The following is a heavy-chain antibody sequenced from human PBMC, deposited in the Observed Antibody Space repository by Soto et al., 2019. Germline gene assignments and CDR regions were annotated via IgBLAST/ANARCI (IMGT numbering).Heavy chain of an antibody. CDR1: GGSISSYY. V-gene: IGHV4-59*01. D-gene: IGHD6-13*01. CDR3: ARDKEGSSSWYYYYGMDV. CDR2: IYYSGST. Sequence: SETLSLTCTVSGGSISSYYWSWIRQPPGKGLEWIGYIYYSGSTNYNPSLKSRVNISVDTSKNQFSLKLSSVTAADTAVFYCARDKEGSSSWYYYYGMDVWGQGTTVTVS. J-gene: IGHJ6*02.